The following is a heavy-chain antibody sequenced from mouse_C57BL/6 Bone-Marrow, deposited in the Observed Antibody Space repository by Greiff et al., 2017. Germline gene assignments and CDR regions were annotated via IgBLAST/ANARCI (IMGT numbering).Heavy chain of an antibody. J-gene: IGHJ3*01. CDR1: GYTFTSYW. D-gene: IGHD2-2*01. CDR2: IHPNSGRT. Sequence: QVQLQQSGAELVKPGASVKLSCKASGYTFTSYWMHWVKQRPGQGLEWIGMIHPNSGRTNYNEKFKSKATLTVDKSSSTAYMQLSSLTSEDSAVYYCARRDGYGWFAYWGQGTLVTVSA. V-gene: IGHV1-64*01. CDR3: ARRDGYGWFAY.